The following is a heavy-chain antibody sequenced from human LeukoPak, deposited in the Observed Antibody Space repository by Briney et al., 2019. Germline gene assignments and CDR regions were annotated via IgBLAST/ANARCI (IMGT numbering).Heavy chain of an antibody. CDR3: AETDDYSDYGGY. CDR2: ISYDGSNK. Sequence: GGSLRLSCAASGFTVSNNYMSWVRQAPGKGLEWVAVISYDGSNKYYADSVKGRFTISRDNSKNTLYLQMNSLRAEDTAVYYCAETDDYSDYGGYWGQGTLVTVSS. V-gene: IGHV3-30*03. CDR1: GFTVSNNY. J-gene: IGHJ4*02. D-gene: IGHD4-11*01.